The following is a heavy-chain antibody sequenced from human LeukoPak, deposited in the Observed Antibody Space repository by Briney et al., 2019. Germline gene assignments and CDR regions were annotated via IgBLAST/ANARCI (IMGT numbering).Heavy chain of an antibody. CDR2: IYPGDSDT. CDR1: GYSFTSYW. Sequence: GESLKISCKGSGYSFTSYWIGWVRQMPGKGLEWMGIIYPGDSDTRYSPTFQGQVTISADKSFSTAYLQWSSLKASDTAIYYCASSKSSSWYPFYLDYWGQGTLVTVSS. V-gene: IGHV5-51*01. J-gene: IGHJ4*02. D-gene: IGHD6-13*01. CDR3: ASSKSSSWYPFYLDY.